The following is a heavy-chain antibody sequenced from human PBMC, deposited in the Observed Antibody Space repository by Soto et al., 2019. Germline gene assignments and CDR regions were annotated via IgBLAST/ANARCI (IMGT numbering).Heavy chain of an antibody. CDR2: IKSKTSGGTA. CDR1: GFTFNNAW. J-gene: IGHJ5*01. V-gene: IGHV3-15*01. CDR3: AWSGYNWFNS. D-gene: IGHD3-3*01. Sequence: EVQLVESGGGLVKPGGSLRLSCAASGFTFNNAWMGWVRQAQGKGLEWVGRIKSKTSGGTADYAAPVKGRFTVSRDDSINTLYLQMNSLKTEDTALYYCAWSGYNWFNSWGQGTLVTVSS.